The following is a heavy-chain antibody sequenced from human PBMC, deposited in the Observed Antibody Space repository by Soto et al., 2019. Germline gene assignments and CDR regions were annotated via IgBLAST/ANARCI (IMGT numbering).Heavy chain of an antibody. D-gene: IGHD6-19*01. CDR2: IYYSGST. CDR1: GGSISSYY. J-gene: IGHJ6*02. V-gene: IGHV4-59*01. Sequence: PSETLSLTCTVSGGSISSYYWSWIRQPPGKGLEWIGYIYYSGSTNYNPSLKSRVTISVDTSKNQFSLKLSSVTAADTAVYYCARVHLPGYSSGWYYYGMDVWGQGTTVTVSS. CDR3: ARVHLPGYSSGWYYYGMDV.